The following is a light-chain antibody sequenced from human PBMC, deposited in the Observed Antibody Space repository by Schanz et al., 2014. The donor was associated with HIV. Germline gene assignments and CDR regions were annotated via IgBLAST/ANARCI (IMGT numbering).Light chain of an antibody. V-gene: IGLV2-14*03. J-gene: IGLJ1*01. CDR3: CSYVDSSTFV. CDR1: SRDIGGWNY. CDR2: DVT. Sequence: QSALTQPASVSGSPGQSITISCTGTSRDIGGWNYVSWYQQHPGKAPKLMIYDVTNRPSGVSWRFSASKSGNTASLTISGLRAEDEADYYCCSYVDSSTFVFGTGTKLTVL.